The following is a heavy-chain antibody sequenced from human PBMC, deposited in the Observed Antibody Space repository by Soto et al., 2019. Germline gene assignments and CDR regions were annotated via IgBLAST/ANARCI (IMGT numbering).Heavy chain of an antibody. Sequence: GGSLRLSCAASGFSFSGYAMHWVRQSPGKGPEWVAIISHDGSNKYYADSVKGRFTISRDNSKNTLYLQVNSLRVEDTAVYYCARDRNYYGSSGYYGYFDSWGQGTLVTVS. CDR3: ARDRNYYGSSGYYGYFDS. CDR1: GFSFSGYA. D-gene: IGHD3-22*01. CDR2: ISHDGSNK. V-gene: IGHV3-30-3*01. J-gene: IGHJ4*02.